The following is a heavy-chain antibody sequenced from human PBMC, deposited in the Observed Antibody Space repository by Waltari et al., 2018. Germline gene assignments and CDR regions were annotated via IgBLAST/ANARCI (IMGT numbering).Heavy chain of an antibody. D-gene: IGHD3-3*01. CDR2: IMPTFVKA. Sequence: QVQLVQSGAEVKKPGSSVKVSCKASGGTFSSYAISWVRQAPGQGLEWLGGIMPTFVKANKAQKFRGRVTITADKSTSTAYMELSSLRSEDTAVYYCARDSRITIFGVGNWFDPWGQGTLVTVSS. CDR1: GGTFSSYA. J-gene: IGHJ5*02. V-gene: IGHV1-69*14. CDR3: ARDSRITIFGVGNWFDP.